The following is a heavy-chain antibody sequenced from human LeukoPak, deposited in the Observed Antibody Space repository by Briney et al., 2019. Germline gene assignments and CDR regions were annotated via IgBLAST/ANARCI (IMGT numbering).Heavy chain of an antibody. CDR2: IYTSGST. V-gene: IGHV4-4*07. CDR1: GGSISSDY. J-gene: IGHJ2*01. Sequence: SETLSLTCTVSGGSISSDYWSWIRQPAGKGLEWSGRIYTSGSTNYNPSLKSRVTISVDTSKSQFSLKLSSVTAADTAVYYCARDRRDYYDSSGPDYWYFDLWGRGTLVTVSS. D-gene: IGHD3-22*01. CDR3: ARDRRDYYDSSGPDYWYFDL.